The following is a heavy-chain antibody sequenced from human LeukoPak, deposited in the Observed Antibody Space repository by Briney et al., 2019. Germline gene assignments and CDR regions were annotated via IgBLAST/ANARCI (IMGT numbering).Heavy chain of an antibody. V-gene: IGHV3-7*01. J-gene: IGHJ4*02. CDR3: ARAYTDYAEGGY. CDR2: IKEDGSEE. CDR1: GFTFSRYW. D-gene: IGHD5-12*01. Sequence: GGSLRLSCVASGFTFSRYWMTWVRQAPGKGLEWVANIKEDGSEENYVDSVKGRFTISRDNAKDSLYLQLNSLRVDDTAVYYCARAYTDYAEGGYWGQGTLITVSS.